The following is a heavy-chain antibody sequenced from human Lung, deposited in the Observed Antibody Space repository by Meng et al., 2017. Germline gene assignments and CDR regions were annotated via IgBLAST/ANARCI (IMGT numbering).Heavy chain of an antibody. Sequence: LQGYGPKLVHPSGTLSLACAVSGDPITRTQWLSCLRQTPGKGLEWIGEISHSGSTVYRPSLQGRVSISLDKSNNEFSLKLTSVTAADTAVYYCARETLRELGLFHYWGQGILVTVSS. J-gene: IGHJ4*02. V-gene: IGHV4-4*02. CDR3: ARETLRELGLFHY. CDR2: ISHSGST. CDR1: GDPITRTQW. D-gene: IGHD3/OR15-3a*01.